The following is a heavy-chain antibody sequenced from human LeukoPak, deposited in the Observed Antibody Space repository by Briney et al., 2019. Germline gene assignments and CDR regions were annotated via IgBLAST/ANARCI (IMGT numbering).Heavy chain of an antibody. CDR1: GYTFTGYY. CDR2: INPNSGGT. Sequence: ASVKVSCKASGYTFTGYYMHWVRQAPGQGLEWMGWINPNSGGTNYAQKFQGRVTMTRDTSISTAYMELSRLRSDDTAVYYCAREAPSIAARRSEYCFDYWGQGGLVTVSS. D-gene: IGHD6-6*01. V-gene: IGHV1-2*02. CDR3: AREAPSIAARRSEYCFDY. J-gene: IGHJ4*02.